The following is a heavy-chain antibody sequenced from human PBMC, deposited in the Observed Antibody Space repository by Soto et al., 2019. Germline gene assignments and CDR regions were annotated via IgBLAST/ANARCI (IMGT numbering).Heavy chain of an antibody. J-gene: IGHJ6*02. V-gene: IGHV3-64D*06. CDR2: ISSNGGST. CDR1: GFTFSSYA. D-gene: IGHD4-17*01. CDR3: VKNHDYGDYYYGMYV. Sequence: GGSLRLSCSGSGFTFSSYAMHWVRQAPGKGLEYVSAISSNGGSTYYADSVKGRFTISRDNSKNTLYLQMSSLRAEDTAVYYCVKNHDYGDYYYGMYVWGQGTTVTVSS.